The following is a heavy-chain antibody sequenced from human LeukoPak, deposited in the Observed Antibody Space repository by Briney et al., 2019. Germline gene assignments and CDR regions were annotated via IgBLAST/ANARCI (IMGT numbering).Heavy chain of an antibody. CDR2: IRGNAGTT. Sequence: PGGSLRLSCAASGFIFSNYGMSWVRQAPGKGLEWVSAIRGNAGTTYYAGSVQGRFTIFRDNSKNMLYLQMNSLRVEDTAVYYCAKGHADSSGYYYFDSWGQGTLVTVSS. CDR3: AKGHADSSGYYYFDS. J-gene: IGHJ4*02. V-gene: IGHV3-23*01. CDR1: GFIFSNYG. D-gene: IGHD3-22*01.